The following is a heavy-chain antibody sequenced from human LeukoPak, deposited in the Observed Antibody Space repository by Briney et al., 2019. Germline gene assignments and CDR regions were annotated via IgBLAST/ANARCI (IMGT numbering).Heavy chain of an antibody. CDR2: INWNGGST. CDR3: ARDFYGSGSSGSRGPWYFDY. V-gene: IGHV3-20*04. CDR1: GFPFSSYE. Sequence: PGGSLRLSCAASGFPFSSYEMNWVRQAPGKGLEWVSGINWNGGSTGYADSVKGRFTISRDNAKNSLYLQMNSLRAEDTALYYCARDFYGSGSSGSRGPWYFDYWGQGTLVTVSS. D-gene: IGHD3-10*01. J-gene: IGHJ4*02.